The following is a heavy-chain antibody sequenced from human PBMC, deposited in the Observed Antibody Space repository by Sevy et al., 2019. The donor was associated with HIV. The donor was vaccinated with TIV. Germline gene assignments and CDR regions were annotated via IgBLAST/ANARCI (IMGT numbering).Heavy chain of an antibody. CDR2: IGVYNGNS. CDR1: GGTFSSYA. V-gene: IGHV1-18*01. D-gene: IGHD3-10*01. J-gene: IGHJ4*02. Sequence: ASVKVSCKASGGTFSSYAISWVRQAPGQGLQWMGWIGVYNGNSNYAQNLRDRVTMTTDTSTSIAYMELKSLRSDDTAVYYCARVPTYYFGSGTYFDYWGQGTLVTVSS. CDR3: ARVPTYYFGSGTYFDY.